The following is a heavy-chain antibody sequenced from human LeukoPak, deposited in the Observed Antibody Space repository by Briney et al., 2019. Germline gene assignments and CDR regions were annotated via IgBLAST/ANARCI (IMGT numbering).Heavy chain of an antibody. J-gene: IGHJ5*02. V-gene: IGHV1-18*01. CDR2: ISAYNGNT. Sequence: ASVKVSCKASGYTFTSYDINWVRQAPGQGLEWMGWISAYNGNTNYAQKLQGRVTMTTDTSTSTAYMELRSLRSDDTAVYYCARDAPGYSGYDPWFDPWGQGTLVTVSS. CDR1: GYTFTSYD. CDR3: ARDAPGYSGYDPWFDP. D-gene: IGHD5-12*01.